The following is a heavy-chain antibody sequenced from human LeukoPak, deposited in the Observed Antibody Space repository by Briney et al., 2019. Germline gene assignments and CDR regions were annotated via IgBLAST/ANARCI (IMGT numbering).Heavy chain of an antibody. D-gene: IGHD3-22*01. CDR3: ATESHYYDSSGPTPSWFDP. CDR1: GYTLTELC. CDR2: FDPEDGET. V-gene: IGHV1-24*01. Sequence: ASVKVSCKVSGYTLTELCMDWVRQAPGKGVEGMGGFDPEDGETIYAQKFQGRDTMTEETNKDTAYMELSRQRYEDKAVYYCATESHYYDSSGPTPSWFDPWGQGTLVTVSS. J-gene: IGHJ5*02.